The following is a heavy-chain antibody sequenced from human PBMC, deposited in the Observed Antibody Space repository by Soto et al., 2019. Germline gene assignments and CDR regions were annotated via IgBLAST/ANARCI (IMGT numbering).Heavy chain of an antibody. J-gene: IGHJ4*02. CDR2: ISPYSGIT. Sequence: ASVKVSCKASGYTFSSYTITWVRQAPGQGLQWMGWISPYSGITNYPQNFQGRVSMTTDPSTTTAYMELRSLRSDDTAFYYCARVRGSSSVVPYAIDYWGQGTLVTVSS. CDR3: ARVRGSSSVVPYAIDY. V-gene: IGHV1-18*04. CDR1: GYTFSSYT. D-gene: IGHD2-2*01.